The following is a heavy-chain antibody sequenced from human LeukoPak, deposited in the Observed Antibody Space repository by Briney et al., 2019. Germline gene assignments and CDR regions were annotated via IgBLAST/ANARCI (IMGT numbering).Heavy chain of an antibody. CDR3: ARDLGNDYGDYSGWFDP. J-gene: IGHJ5*02. Sequence: GGSLRLSCAASGFTFSSYWMSWVRQAPGKGLEWVANIKQDGSEKYYVDSVKGRFTISRDNAKNSLYLQMNSLRAEDTAVYYCARDLGNDYGDYSGWFDPWGQGTLVTVSS. V-gene: IGHV3-7*01. D-gene: IGHD4-17*01. CDR2: IKQDGSEK. CDR1: GFTFSSYW.